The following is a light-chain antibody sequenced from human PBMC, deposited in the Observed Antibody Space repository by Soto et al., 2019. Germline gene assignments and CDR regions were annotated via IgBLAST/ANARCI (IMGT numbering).Light chain of an antibody. J-gene: IGKJ1*01. V-gene: IGKV1-39*01. CDR3: QQSYSTPRT. CDR1: QSISSY. Sequence: DIQMTQSPSSLSASDGDRVTITCRASQSISSYLNWYQQKPGKAPKLLIYGASSLQSGVPSRFSGSGSGTDFTLTISSLQPEDFATYYCQQSYSTPRTFGQGTKVEIK. CDR2: GAS.